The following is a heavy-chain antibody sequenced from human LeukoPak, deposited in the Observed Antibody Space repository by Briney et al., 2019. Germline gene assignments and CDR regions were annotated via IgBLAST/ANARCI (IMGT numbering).Heavy chain of an antibody. V-gene: IGHV4-59*01. CDR3: ARGWIQLWSPTIFNWFDP. J-gene: IGHJ5*02. D-gene: IGHD5-18*01. CDR2: IYYSGST. Sequence: SETLSLTCTVSGGSISSYYWSWIRQPPGKGLEWIGYIYYSGSTNYNPSLKSRVTISVDTSKNQFSLRLSSVTAADTAVYYCARGWIQLWSPTIFNWFDPWGQGTLVTVSS. CDR1: GGSISSYY.